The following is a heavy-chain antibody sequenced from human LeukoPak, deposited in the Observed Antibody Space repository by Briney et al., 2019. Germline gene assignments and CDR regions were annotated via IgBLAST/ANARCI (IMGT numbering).Heavy chain of an antibody. CDR2: ISTRSGSI. V-gene: IGHV3-48*02. CDR3: ARDRGGYEFFDS. D-gene: IGHD5-12*01. J-gene: IGHJ4*02. Sequence: GGSLRLSCAASGFTFSNYSMNWVRQAPGKGLEWVSYISTRSGSIYYTDSVKGRFTISRDNAKNSLYLQMNSLRDEDTAVYYCARDRGGYEFFDSWGQGILVTVSS. CDR1: GFTFSNYS.